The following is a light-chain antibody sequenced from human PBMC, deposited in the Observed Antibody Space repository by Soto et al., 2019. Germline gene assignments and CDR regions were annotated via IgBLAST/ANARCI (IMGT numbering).Light chain of an antibody. CDR2: GAS. CDR1: QSVSSSY. V-gene: IGKV3-20*01. J-gene: IGKJ2*01. Sequence: EIVLTQSPGTLSLSPGERATLSCRASQSVSSSYLAWYQQKPGQAPRLLIYGASSRATDIPARFSGSGSGTDSTLTTSRLEPDVFAVYYCQQYGSSSITFAQAPKLEIK. CDR3: QQYGSSSIT.